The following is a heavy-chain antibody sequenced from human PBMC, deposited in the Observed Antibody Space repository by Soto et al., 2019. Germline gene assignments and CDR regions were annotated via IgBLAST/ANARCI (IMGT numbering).Heavy chain of an antibody. J-gene: IGHJ6*02. V-gene: IGHV1-24*01. CDR1: GYTLTKLS. CDR2: FDPEDGET. CDR3: ATLTTADFDYYYHYGMDV. Sequence: GASVKVSCKVSGYTLTKLSMHWVRQAPGKGLEWMGGFDPEDGETIYAQKFQGRVTMTEDTSTDTAYMELSSLRSEDTAVYYCATLTTADFDYYYHYGMDVWGQGTTVTVSS. D-gene: IGHD4-17*01.